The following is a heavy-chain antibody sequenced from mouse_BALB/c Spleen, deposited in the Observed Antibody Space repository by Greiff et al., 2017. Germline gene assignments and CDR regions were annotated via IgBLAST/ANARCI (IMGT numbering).Heavy chain of an antibody. J-gene: IGHJ3*01. CDR3: TRKRYDDGFAY. D-gene: IGHD2-14*01. V-gene: IGHV6-6*02. CDR2: IRLKSNNYAT. Sequence: EVMLVESGGGLVQPGGSMKLSCVASGFTFSNYWMNWVRQSPEKGLEWVAEIRLKSNNYATHYAESVKGRFTISRDDSKSSVYLQMNNLRAEDTGIYYCTRKRYDDGFAYWGQGTLVTVSA. CDR1: GFTFSNYW.